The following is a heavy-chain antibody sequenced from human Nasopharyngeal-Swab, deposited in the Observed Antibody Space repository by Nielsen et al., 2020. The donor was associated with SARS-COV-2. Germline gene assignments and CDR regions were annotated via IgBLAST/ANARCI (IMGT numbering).Heavy chain of an antibody. Sequence: GGSLRLSCAASGFTFDDYAMHWVRQAPGKGLEGVSGISWNSGSIGYSDSVKGRLTISRDNAKNSLYLQMNSLRAEDTALYYCAKVTDYYDSSGVEYYFDYWGQGTLVTVSS. D-gene: IGHD3-22*01. CDR1: GFTFDDYA. CDR2: ISWNSGSI. V-gene: IGHV3-9*01. CDR3: AKVTDYYDSSGVEYYFDY. J-gene: IGHJ4*02.